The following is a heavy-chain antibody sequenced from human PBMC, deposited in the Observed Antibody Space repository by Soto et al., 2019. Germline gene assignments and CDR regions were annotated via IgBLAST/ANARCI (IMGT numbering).Heavy chain of an antibody. V-gene: IGHV4-59*01. CDR1: GGSISSYY. Sequence: SETLSLTCTVSGGSISSYYWSWIRQPPGKGLEWIGYIYYSGSTNYNPSLKSRVTISVDTSKNQFSLKLSSVTAADTAVYCCVSVAWDYYDSSGWRSYWYFDLWGRGTLVT. J-gene: IGHJ2*01. CDR3: VSVAWDYYDSSGWRSYWYFDL. D-gene: IGHD3-22*01. CDR2: IYYSGST.